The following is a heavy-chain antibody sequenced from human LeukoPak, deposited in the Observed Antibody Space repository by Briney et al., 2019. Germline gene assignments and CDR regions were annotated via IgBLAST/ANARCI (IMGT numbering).Heavy chain of an antibody. CDR3: VGSHDFWSGSGY. Sequence: AGGSLRLSCAASGFTFSTYAMSWVRQAPGKGLEWVSSISGSGGSTYYADSVKGRFTISRDNSKNTLYLQTNSLRAEDTAVYYCVGSHDFWSGSGYWGQGTLVTVSS. D-gene: IGHD3-3*01. CDR2: ISGSGGST. CDR1: GFTFSTYA. J-gene: IGHJ4*02. V-gene: IGHV3-23*01.